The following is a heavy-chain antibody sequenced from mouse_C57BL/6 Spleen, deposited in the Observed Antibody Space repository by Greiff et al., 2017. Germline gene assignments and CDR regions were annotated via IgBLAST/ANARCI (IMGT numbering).Heavy chain of an antibody. D-gene: IGHD1-1*01. Sequence: VQLQQSGAELVRPGASVKLSCTASGFNIKDDYMHWVKQRPEQGLEWIGWIDPENGDTEYASKFQGKATITADTSSNTAYLQLSSLTSEDTAVYYCTTRDYGSAMDYWGQGTSVTVSS. CDR1: GFNIKDDY. CDR2: IDPENGDT. CDR3: TTRDYGSAMDY. V-gene: IGHV14-4*01. J-gene: IGHJ4*01.